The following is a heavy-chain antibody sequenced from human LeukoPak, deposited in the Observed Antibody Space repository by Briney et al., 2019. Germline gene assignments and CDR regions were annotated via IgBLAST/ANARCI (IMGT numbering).Heavy chain of an antibody. D-gene: IGHD3-16*01. CDR2: IYYTGST. CDR3: ARLMMGAFDI. J-gene: IGHJ3*02. CDR1: GASISGGTYY. V-gene: IGHV4-39*01. Sequence: SETLSLTCSVSGASISGGTYYWGWIRQPPGKGLEWIGSIYYTGSTYDNPSPKSRVTISVDTSKNQFSLKLSSVTAADTAVYYCARLMMGAFDIWGQGTMVTVSS.